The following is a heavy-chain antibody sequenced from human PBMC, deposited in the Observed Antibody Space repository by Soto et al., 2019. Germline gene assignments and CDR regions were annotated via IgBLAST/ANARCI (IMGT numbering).Heavy chain of an antibody. V-gene: IGHV5-51*01. J-gene: IGHJ6*02. D-gene: IGHD5-12*01. CDR3: ARCVTSGYGSEYYYYYGMDV. CDR1: GYSFTSYW. CDR2: IYPGDSDT. Sequence: GESLKISCKGSGYSFTSYWIGWVRQMPGKGLEWMGIIYPGDSDTRYSPSFQGQVTISADKSISTAYLQWSSLKASDTAMYYCARCVTSGYGSEYYYYYGMDVWGQGTTIIVSS.